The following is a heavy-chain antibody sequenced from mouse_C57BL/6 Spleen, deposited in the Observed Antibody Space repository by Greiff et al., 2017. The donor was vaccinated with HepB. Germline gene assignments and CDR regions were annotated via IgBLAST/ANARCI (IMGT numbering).Heavy chain of an antibody. Sequence: EVQLQQSGPELVKPGASVKIPCKASGYTFTDYNMDWVKQSHGKSLEWIGDINPNNGGTIYNQKFKGKATLTVDKSASTAYMELRSLTSEDTAVYYCARITTVVEENWYFDVWGTGTTVTVSS. CDR3: ARITTVVEENWYFDV. V-gene: IGHV1-18*01. J-gene: IGHJ1*03. D-gene: IGHD1-1*01. CDR1: GYTFTDYN. CDR2: INPNNGGT.